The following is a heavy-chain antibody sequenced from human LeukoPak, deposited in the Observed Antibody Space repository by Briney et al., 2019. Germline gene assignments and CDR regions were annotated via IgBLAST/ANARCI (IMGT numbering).Heavy chain of an antibody. D-gene: IGHD6-19*01. CDR2: ISSSGSTI. Sequence: KPGGYLRLSCTASAFTFSDYYMSWIRQAPGKGLEWVSYISSSGSTIYYADSVKGRFTISRDNAKNSLYLQMNSLRAEDTAVYYCARDRYSSGWYDYWGQGTLVTVSS. J-gene: IGHJ4*02. CDR1: AFTFSDYY. CDR3: ARDRYSSGWYDY. V-gene: IGHV3-11*01.